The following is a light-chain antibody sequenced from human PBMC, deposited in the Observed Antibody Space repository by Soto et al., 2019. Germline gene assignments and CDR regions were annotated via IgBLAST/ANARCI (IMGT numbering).Light chain of an antibody. V-gene: IGLV1-44*01. CDR3: AAWDDSLEI. CDR1: SSNIGTNT. CDR2: NNS. J-gene: IGLJ2*01. Sequence: QSALTQPPSASGTPGQRVTISCSGSSSNIGTNTVSWYQQLPGTAPKLLIYNNSQRPSGVPDRFSGSKSGTSASLAISGLQSEDEADYYCAAWDDSLEIFGGGTKLTVL.